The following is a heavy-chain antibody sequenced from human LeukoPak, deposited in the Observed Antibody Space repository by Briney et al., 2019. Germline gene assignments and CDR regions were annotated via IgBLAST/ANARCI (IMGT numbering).Heavy chain of an antibody. V-gene: IGHV1-2*02. CDR3: ARVGAVAGTGWGAFDY. J-gene: IGHJ4*02. D-gene: IGHD6-19*01. CDR2: INPYSGGT. CDR1: GYTFTDYC. Sequence: ASVKVSCKASGYTFTDYCMHWVRQAPGQGLEWMGWINPYSGGTNYAQKFQGRVTMTRDTSIITAYMELSRLRSDDTAVYYCARVGAVAGTGWGAFDYWGQGTLVTVSS.